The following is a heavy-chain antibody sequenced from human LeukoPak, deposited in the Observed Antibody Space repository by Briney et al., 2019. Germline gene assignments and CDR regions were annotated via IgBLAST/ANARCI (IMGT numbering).Heavy chain of an antibody. D-gene: IGHD3-9*01. J-gene: IGHJ4*02. CDR1: GFTFSSYA. V-gene: IGHV3-23*01. CDR2: ISGSGGST. CDR3: AKPSSYCDILTGPAPSDY. Sequence: GGSLRLSCAASGFTFSSYAMSWVRQAPGKGLEWVSAISGSGGSTYYADSVKGRFTISRDNSKNTLYLQMNSLRAEDTAVYYCAKPSSYCDILTGPAPSDYWGQGTLVTVSS.